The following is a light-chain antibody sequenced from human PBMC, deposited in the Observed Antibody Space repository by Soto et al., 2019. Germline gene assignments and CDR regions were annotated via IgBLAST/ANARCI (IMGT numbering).Light chain of an antibody. CDR3: QQYGRA. CDR1: QSVRSN. Sequence: EVVMTQSPATLSVSPVEGAILSCRASQSVRSNLTWYRQQPGQAPSLLIYDASTRATGIPDRFSGGGSGTEFTLTISGLEPEDFAVYYCQQYGRAFGPGTKVDIK. CDR2: DAS. V-gene: IGKV3-15*01. J-gene: IGKJ3*01.